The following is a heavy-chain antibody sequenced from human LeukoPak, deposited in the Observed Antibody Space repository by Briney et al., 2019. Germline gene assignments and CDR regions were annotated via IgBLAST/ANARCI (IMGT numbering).Heavy chain of an antibody. CDR1: GFTFSSNA. CDR2: ISGAGGST. D-gene: IGHD5-18*01. Sequence: QPGGSLRLSCAASGFTFSSNAMAWVRQAPGKGLEWVSAISGAGGSTYFADSVKGRFNISRDTSKSTLYLQMNSLRAEDTGVYYCARDGSREYSYGYSDYWGQGTLVTVSS. J-gene: IGHJ4*02. V-gene: IGHV3-23*01. CDR3: ARDGSREYSYGYSDY.